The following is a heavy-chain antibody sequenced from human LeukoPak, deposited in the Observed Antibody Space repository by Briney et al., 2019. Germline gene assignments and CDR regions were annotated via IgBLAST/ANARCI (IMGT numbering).Heavy chain of an antibody. CDR2: INHSGST. CDR3: ARGLTYYDFWSGYEIDYFDY. D-gene: IGHD3-3*01. J-gene: IGHJ4*02. Sequence: SETLSLTCAVYGGSFSGYYWSWIRQPPGKGLEWIGEINHSGSTNYNPSLKSRVTISVDTSKNQFSLKLSSVTAADTAVYYCARGLTYYDFWSGYEIDYFDYWGQGTLVTVSS. CDR1: GGSFSGYY. V-gene: IGHV4-34*01.